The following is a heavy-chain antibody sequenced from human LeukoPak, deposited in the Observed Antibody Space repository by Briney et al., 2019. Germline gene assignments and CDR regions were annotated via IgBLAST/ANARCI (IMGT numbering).Heavy chain of an antibody. V-gene: IGHV1-69*01. CDR1: GGTFSTYA. CDR2: FIPLLGAA. J-gene: IGHJ6*03. D-gene: IGHD2/OR15-2a*01. Sequence: GSSVKLSCKASGGTFSTYAFSWVRQAPGQGLEWMGGFIPLLGAANYAQEFQGRVTITADESTSTAYMQLSSLRSEDTAVYFCARVLTIGQPPYFYYMDVWGKGTTVTVSS. CDR3: ARVLTIGQPPYFYYMDV.